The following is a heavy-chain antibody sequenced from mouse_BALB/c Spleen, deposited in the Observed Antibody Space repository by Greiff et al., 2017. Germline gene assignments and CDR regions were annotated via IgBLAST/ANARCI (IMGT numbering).Heavy chain of an antibody. J-gene: IGHJ1*01. CDR2: ISSGGSYT. Sequence: EVMLVESGGDLVKPGGSLKLSCAASGFTFSSYGMSWVRQTPDKRLEWVATISSGGSYTYYPDSVKGRFTISRDNAKNTLYLQMSSLKSEDTAMYYCARRDLLRLRKDTWYFDVWGAGTTVTVSS. V-gene: IGHV5-6*02. D-gene: IGHD1-2*01. CDR1: GFTFSSYG. CDR3: ARRDLLRLRKDTWYFDV.